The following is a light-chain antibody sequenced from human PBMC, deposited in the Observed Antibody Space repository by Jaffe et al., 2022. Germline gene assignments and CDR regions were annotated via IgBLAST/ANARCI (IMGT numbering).Light chain of an antibody. CDR2: DVN. V-gene: IGLV2-11*01. J-gene: IGLJ1*01. CDR1: SSDVGGYNY. Sequence: QSALTQPRSVSGSPGQSVTISCTGTSSDVGGYNYVSWYQQDPGEAPKLIIYDVNKRPSGVPDRFSGSKSGNTASLTISGLQAEDEADYYCCSYAGSYTFDVFGSGTKVTVL. CDR3: CSYAGSYTFDV.